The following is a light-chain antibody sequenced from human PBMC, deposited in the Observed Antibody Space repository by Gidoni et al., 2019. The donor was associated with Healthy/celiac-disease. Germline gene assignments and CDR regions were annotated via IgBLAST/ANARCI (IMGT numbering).Light chain of an antibody. Sequence: DIQMTQSPSSLSASVGDRVTITCQASQDISNYLTWYQQKPGKAPKLLIYDASNLETGVPSRFSGRGSGTDFTFTISSLQPEDIATYYCQQYDNLPPFTFXPXTKVDIK. J-gene: IGKJ3*01. CDR2: DAS. V-gene: IGKV1-33*01. CDR1: QDISNY. CDR3: QQYDNLPPFT.